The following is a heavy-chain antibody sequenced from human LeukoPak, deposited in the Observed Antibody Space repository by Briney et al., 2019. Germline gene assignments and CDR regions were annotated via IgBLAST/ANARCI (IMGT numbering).Heavy chain of an antibody. CDR2: INPNSGGT. V-gene: IGHV1-2*02. J-gene: IGHJ4*01. CDR1: GYTFTGYY. Sequence: GASVKVSCKASGYTFTGYYMHWVRQAPGQGLEWMAWINPNSGGTYYAQNFHDRITMTRDTSISTAYMELSRLRSDDTAIYYCARANALYCSSTSCLFDYWGQEPWSPSPQ. D-gene: IGHD2-2*01. CDR3: ARANALYCSSTSCLFDY.